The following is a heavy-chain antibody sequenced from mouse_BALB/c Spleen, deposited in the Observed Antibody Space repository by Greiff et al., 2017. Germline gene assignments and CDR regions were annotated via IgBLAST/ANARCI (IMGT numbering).Heavy chain of an antibody. D-gene: IGHD2-1*01. CDR3: ARSGYYGNYAWFAY. CDR1: GYTFTSYV. J-gene: IGHJ3*01. Sequence: VQLQQSGPELVKPGASVKMSCKASGYTFTSYVMHWVKQKPGQGLEWIGYINPYNDGTKYNEKFKGKATLTSDKSSSTAYMELSSLTSEDSAVYYCARSGYYGNYAWFAYWGQGTLVTVSA. CDR2: INPYNDGT. V-gene: IGHV1-14*01.